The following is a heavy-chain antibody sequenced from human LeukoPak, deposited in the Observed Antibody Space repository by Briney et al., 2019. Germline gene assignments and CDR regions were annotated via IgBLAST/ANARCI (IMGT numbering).Heavy chain of an antibody. V-gene: IGHV5-51*01. J-gene: IGHJ4*02. CDR3: ARHGEYYYDSSGYYDY. CDR1: GYSFTSYW. D-gene: IGHD3-22*01. Sequence: GESLKISCKGSGYSFTSYWIGWVRQMPGMGLEWMGIIYPGDSDTRYSPSFQGQVTISADKSISTAYLQWSSLKASDTAMYYCARHGEYYYDSSGYYDYWGQGTLVTVSS. CDR2: IYPGDSDT.